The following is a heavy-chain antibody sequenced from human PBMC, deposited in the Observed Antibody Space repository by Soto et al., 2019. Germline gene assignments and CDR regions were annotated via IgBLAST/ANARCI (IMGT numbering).Heavy chain of an antibody. V-gene: IGHV3-23*01. Sequence: EVQLLESGGGLVQPGGSLRLSCAASGFTFSSYAMSWVRQAPGKGLEWVSAISGSGGSTYYADSVKGRFTISRDNSKITLYLKMNSLRAEDTAVYYCAKDRYGDTGLFDYWGQGTLVTVSS. J-gene: IGHJ4*02. CDR2: ISGSGGST. CDR1: GFTFSSYA. D-gene: IGHD4-17*01. CDR3: AKDRYGDTGLFDY.